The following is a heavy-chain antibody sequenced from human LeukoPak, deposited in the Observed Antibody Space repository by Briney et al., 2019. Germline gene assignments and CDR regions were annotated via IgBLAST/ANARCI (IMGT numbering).Heavy chain of an antibody. D-gene: IGHD5-24*01. J-gene: IGHJ4*02. CDR1: GFIFSPYT. CDR2: ISSDITYI. Sequence: KTGGSLRLSCAASGFIFSPYTMNWVRQAPGKGLEWVSSISSDITYIFYADSVKGRFTVSRDNAKSSLYLQMSSLRAEDTAVYYCARDRGYYFDYWGQGILVTVSS. V-gene: IGHV3-21*06. CDR3: ARDRGYYFDY.